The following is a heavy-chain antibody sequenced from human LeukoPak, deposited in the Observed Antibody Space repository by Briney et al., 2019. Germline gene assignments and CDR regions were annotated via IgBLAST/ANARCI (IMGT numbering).Heavy chain of an antibody. J-gene: IGHJ4*02. CDR3: ARTNKWWNYFDY. CDR2: VYYTGST. Sequence: PSETLSLTCTVSGGSISSSSYYWGWIRQPPGKRLEWIGSVYYTGSTSYNPSLESRVTISVDTSKNQFSLNLSSVTAADTAVYYCARTNKWWNYFDYWGQGTLVTVSS. D-gene: IGHD2-15*01. CDR1: GGSISSSSYY. V-gene: IGHV4-39*01.